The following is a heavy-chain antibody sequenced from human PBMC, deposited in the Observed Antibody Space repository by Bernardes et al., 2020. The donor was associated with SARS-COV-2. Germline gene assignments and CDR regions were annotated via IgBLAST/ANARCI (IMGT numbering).Heavy chain of an antibody. Sequence: GGSLRLSCAASGFTFSSYSMNWVRQAPGKGLEWVSSISSSSSYIYYADSVKGRFTISRDNAKNSLYLQMNSLRAEDTAVYYCASERFLEWLMGRGYFDYWGQGTLVTVSS. J-gene: IGHJ4*02. CDR3: ASERFLEWLMGRGYFDY. D-gene: IGHD3-3*01. CDR1: GFTFSSYS. CDR2: ISSSSSYI. V-gene: IGHV3-21*01.